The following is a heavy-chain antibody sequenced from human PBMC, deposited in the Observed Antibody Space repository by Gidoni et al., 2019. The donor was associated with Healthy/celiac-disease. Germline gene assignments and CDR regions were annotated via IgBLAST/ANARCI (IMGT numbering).Heavy chain of an antibody. J-gene: IGHJ4*02. CDR3: ARDEVAGIWNY. Sequence: EVQLVESGGGLVKPGGSLRLSCDASGFTFSSYSMNWVRQAPGKGLEWVSSISSSSRYIYYADSVKGRFTISRDNAKNSLYLQMNSLRAEDTAVYYCARDEVAGIWNYWGQGTLVTVSS. D-gene: IGHD6-19*01. V-gene: IGHV3-21*01. CDR1: GFTFSSYS. CDR2: ISSSSRYI.